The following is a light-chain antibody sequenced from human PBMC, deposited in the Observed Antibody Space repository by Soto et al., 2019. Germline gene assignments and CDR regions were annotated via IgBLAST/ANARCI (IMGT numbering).Light chain of an antibody. Sequence: QSALTQPASVSGSPGQSITISCTGTSSDVGGYNYVSWYQQHPGKAPKHMMYDVSNRPSGVSNRFSGSKSGNTASLTISGLQAEDEADYYCSSYTSSSTPYVFGTGTKVTVL. CDR2: DVS. CDR3: SSYTSSSTPYV. J-gene: IGLJ1*01. CDR1: SSDVGGYNY. V-gene: IGLV2-14*01.